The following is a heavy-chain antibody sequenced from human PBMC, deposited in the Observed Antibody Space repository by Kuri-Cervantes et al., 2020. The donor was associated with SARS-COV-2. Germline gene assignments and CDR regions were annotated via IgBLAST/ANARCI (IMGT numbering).Heavy chain of an antibody. J-gene: IGHJ4*02. CDR1: GGTFSSYA. CDR2: IDPDNGET. Sequence: SVKVSCKASGGTFSSYAISWVRQAPGQGLEWMGGIDPDNGETNYSQKFQGRVTITKDTSTDTAYMELSSLRSEDTAVYYCATDFSVHGDWYFGYWGQGTLVTVSS. CDR3: ATDFSVHGDWYFGY. D-gene: IGHD2-21*02. V-gene: IGHV1-69*10.